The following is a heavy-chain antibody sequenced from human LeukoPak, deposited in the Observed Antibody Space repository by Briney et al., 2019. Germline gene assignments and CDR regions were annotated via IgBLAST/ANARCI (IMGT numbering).Heavy chain of an antibody. Sequence: GGSLRLSCAASGFTVSSSYMSWVRQAPGKGLEWVSVIYSGGSTYYADSVKGRFTISRDNSKNMLYLQMNSLRAEDTAVYYCAKGLDYGDPFNFDYWGQGTLVTVSS. J-gene: IGHJ4*02. D-gene: IGHD4-17*01. CDR1: GFTVSSSY. V-gene: IGHV3-53*01. CDR3: AKGLDYGDPFNFDY. CDR2: IYSGGST.